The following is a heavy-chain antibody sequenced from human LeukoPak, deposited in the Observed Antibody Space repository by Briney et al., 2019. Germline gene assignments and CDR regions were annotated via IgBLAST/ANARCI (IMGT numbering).Heavy chain of an antibody. D-gene: IGHD2-2*02. Sequence: ASVKVSCKASGGTFSSYAISWVRQAPGQGLEWMGRINPNSGGTNYAQKFQGRVTMTRDTSISTAYMELSRLRSDDTAVYYCARDLARIPNYWGQGTLVTVSS. J-gene: IGHJ4*02. CDR3: ARDLARIPNY. CDR2: INPNSGGT. V-gene: IGHV1-2*06. CDR1: GGTFSSYA.